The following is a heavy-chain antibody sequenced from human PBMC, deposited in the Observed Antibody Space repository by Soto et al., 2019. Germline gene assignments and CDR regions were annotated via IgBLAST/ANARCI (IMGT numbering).Heavy chain of an antibody. CDR1: GGSISSGGYS. Sequence: SETLSLTCAVSGGSISSGGYSWSWIRQPPGKGLECIGYIYHSGSTYYSPSLKSRVTISVDRSKNQFSLKLSSVTAADTAVYYCARGPTIGYWGQGTLVTVSS. CDR3: ARGPTIGY. CDR2: IYHSGST. D-gene: IGHD2-2*01. V-gene: IGHV4-30-2*01. J-gene: IGHJ4*02.